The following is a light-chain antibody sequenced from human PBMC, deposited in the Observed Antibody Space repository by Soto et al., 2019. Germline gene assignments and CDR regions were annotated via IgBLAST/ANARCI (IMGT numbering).Light chain of an antibody. Sequence: EIVMTQSPATLSVSPGERVTLSCRASQSVSSRLAWYQQKPGQSPRLLIYGASTRATGIPARFSGSGSGTEFTLTISSLLSEDFGVYYCHQYNNLWTFGQGTKVDIK. CDR3: HQYNNLWT. CDR1: QSVSSR. J-gene: IGKJ1*01. V-gene: IGKV3-15*01. CDR2: GAS.